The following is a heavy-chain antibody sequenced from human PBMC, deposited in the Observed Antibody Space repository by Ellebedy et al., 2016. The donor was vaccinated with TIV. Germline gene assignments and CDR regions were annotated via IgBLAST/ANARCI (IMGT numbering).Heavy chain of an antibody. J-gene: IGHJ3*02. CDR1: GGTFSSYA. CDR3: ARDRYDFWSGYSIRDDAFDI. D-gene: IGHD3-3*01. V-gene: IGHV1-18*01. Sequence: ASVKVSXXASGGTFSSYAISWVRQAPGQGLEWMGWISAYNGNTNYAQKLQGRVTMTTDTSTSTAYMELRSLRSDDTAVYYCARDRYDFWSGYSIRDDAFDIWGQGTMVTVSS. CDR2: ISAYNGNT.